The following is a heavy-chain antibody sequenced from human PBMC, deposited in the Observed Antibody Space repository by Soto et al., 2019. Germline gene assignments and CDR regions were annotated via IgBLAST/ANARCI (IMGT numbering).Heavy chain of an antibody. CDR1: GGSISSYY. J-gene: IGHJ5*02. V-gene: IGHV4-59*01. D-gene: IGHD2-2*01. Sequence: QVQLQESGPGLVKPSETLSLTCTVSGGSISSYYWSWIRQPPGKGLEWIGYIYYSGSTNYNPSLKSRVTISVDTSKNQFSLKLSSVTAADTAVYYCARELDCSSTSCYDNWFDPWGQGTLVTVSS. CDR2: IYYSGST. CDR3: ARELDCSSTSCYDNWFDP.